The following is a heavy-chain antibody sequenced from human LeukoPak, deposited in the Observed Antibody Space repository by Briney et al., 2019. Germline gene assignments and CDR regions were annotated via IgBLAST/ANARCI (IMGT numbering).Heavy chain of an antibody. CDR3: ASSVPAAIFNGAFDI. CDR2: INPNSGGT. J-gene: IGHJ3*02. Sequence: ASVKVSCKASGYTFTGYYMHWVRQAPGQGLEWMGWINPNSGGTNYAQKFQGRVTMTRDTSTSTVYMELSSLRSEDTAVYYCASSVPAAIFNGAFDIWGQGTMVTVSS. V-gene: IGHV1-2*02. D-gene: IGHD2-2*01. CDR1: GYTFTGYY.